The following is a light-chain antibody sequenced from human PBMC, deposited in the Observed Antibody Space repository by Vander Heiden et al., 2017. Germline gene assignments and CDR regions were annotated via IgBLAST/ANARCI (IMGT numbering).Light chain of an antibody. V-gene: IGLV2-14*03. CDR1: SSDVGGYNY. CDR2: DVS. Sequence: QSAVTQPASVSGSPGQSITISCTGTSSDVGGYNYVSWYQQHPGKAPKLMIYDVSNRPSGVSNRFSGSKSGNTASLTISGLQAEDEADYYCSSYTSSSLVFGTGTKVTVL. J-gene: IGLJ1*01. CDR3: SSYTSSSLV.